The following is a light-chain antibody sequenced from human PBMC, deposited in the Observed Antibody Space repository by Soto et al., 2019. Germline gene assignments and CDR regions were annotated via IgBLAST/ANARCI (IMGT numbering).Light chain of an antibody. J-gene: IGLJ2*01. V-gene: IGLV4-69*01. CDR1: SGHSSYA. CDR3: QTWDIGARVV. CDR2: LSSDGSH. Sequence: QLVLTQSPSASASLGASVKLTCTLSSGHSSYAIAWHQQQPEKGPRYLMKLSSDGSHSKGDGIPDRFSGSSSGAERYLTISSLQSVDEADYYCQTWDIGARVVFGGGTKLTVL.